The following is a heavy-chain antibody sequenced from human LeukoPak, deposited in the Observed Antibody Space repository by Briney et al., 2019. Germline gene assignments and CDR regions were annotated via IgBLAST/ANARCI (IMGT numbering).Heavy chain of an antibody. V-gene: IGHV4-4*07. J-gene: IGHJ4*02. Sequence: SVTLSLTCSVSGGSISNYYWNWLRQPAGKGVEWIGRIYASGGTNYNPSLKSRVTTPMDKSKNHFSLNLKSVTAADTAFYYCARDFYGDDGHHPFDYWGQGIQVTVSS. CDR1: GGSISNYY. D-gene: IGHD2/OR15-2a*01. CDR3: ARDFYGDDGHHPFDY. CDR2: IYASGGT.